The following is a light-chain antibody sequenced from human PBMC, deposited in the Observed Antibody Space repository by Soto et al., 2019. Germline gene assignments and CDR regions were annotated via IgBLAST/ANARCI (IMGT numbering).Light chain of an antibody. J-gene: IGKJ5*01. CDR1: QSVSSN. CDR3: QQYNSWPPIT. Sequence: EIVMTQSPATLSVSPGERASLSCRASQSVSSNLAWYQQKPGQAPRLLIYGASTRATGVPVRFSGSGSGTEFTLTISSLQSEDFAVYYCQQYNSWPPITFG. V-gene: IGKV3-15*01. CDR2: GAS.